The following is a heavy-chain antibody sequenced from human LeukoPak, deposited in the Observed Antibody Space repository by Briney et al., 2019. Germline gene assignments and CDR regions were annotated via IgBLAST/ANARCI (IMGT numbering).Heavy chain of an antibody. CDR2: IYPGDSDT. D-gene: IGHD3-10*01. Sequence: GESLKISCKGFGYTFTSYWIGWVRQMPGKGLEWMGIIYPGDSDTRYSPSFQGQVTISADKSISTAYLQWSSLKASDTAMYYCARPYYYGSGSYYDWGQGTLVTVSS. V-gene: IGHV5-51*01. CDR3: ARPYYYGSGSYYD. J-gene: IGHJ4*02. CDR1: GYTFTSYW.